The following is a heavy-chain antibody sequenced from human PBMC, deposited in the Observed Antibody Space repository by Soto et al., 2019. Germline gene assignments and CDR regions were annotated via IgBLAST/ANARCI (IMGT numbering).Heavy chain of an antibody. V-gene: IGHV3-48*03. CDR2: ISGSGSSI. J-gene: IGHJ4*02. Sequence: EVQLVESGGGLVQPGGSLRLSCAASGFTFSTYEMNWVRQAPGRGLEWVSYISGSGSSIYYADSVKGRFTISRDNAEKSLFLQMNGLRAEDTAVYYCARESDYDTFDYWGQGTLVTVSS. CDR3: ARESDYDTFDY. D-gene: IGHD3-9*01. CDR1: GFTFSTYE.